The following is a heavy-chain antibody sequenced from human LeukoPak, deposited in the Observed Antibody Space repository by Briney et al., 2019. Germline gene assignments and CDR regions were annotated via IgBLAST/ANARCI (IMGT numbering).Heavy chain of an antibody. Sequence: ASVKVSCKASGGTFSSYAISWVRRAPGQGLEWMGGIIPIFGTANYAQKFQGRVTITADESTSTAYMELSSLRSEDTAVYYCARAETGTTFRPKGGAFDIWGQGTMVTVSS. CDR2: IIPIFGTA. CDR1: GGTFSSYA. V-gene: IGHV1-69*13. CDR3: ARAETGTTFRPKGGAFDI. D-gene: IGHD1-7*01. J-gene: IGHJ3*02.